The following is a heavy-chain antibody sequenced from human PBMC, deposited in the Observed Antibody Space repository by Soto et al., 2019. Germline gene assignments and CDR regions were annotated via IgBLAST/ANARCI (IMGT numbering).Heavy chain of an antibody. J-gene: IGHJ4*02. CDR1: DGSISGHC. V-gene: IGHV4-59*11. Sequence: SETLSLTCTVSDGSISGHCWSWIRQPPGKGLEWIGYICSSGSTKYNPSLQSRVTISMDTSKNQFSLRLTSVTAADTAVYYCTRGGGNWNDVWGQGTLVTVSS. D-gene: IGHD1-20*01. CDR3: TRGGGNWNDV. CDR2: ICSSGST.